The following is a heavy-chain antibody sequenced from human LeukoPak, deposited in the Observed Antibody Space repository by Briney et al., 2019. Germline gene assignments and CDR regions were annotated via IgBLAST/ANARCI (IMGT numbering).Heavy chain of an antibody. J-gene: IGHJ4*02. CDR2: IIPIFGTA. CDR3: AREHGYRYYDSSGYYYG. Sequence: SVKVSCKASGGTFSSYAISWVRQAPGQGLEWMGRIIPIFGTANYAQKFQGRVTITTGESTSTAYMELSSLRSEDTAVYYCAREHGYRYYDSSGYYYGWGQGTLVTVSS. V-gene: IGHV1-69*05. CDR1: GGTFSSYA. D-gene: IGHD3-22*01.